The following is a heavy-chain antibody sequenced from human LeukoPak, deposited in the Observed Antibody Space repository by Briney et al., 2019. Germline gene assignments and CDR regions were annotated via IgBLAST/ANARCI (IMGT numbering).Heavy chain of an antibody. D-gene: IGHD7-27*01. CDR2: IIPIFGTA. Sequence: SVKVSCKASGGTFSSNAISWVRQAPGQGLEWMGRIIPIFGTANYAQKFQGRVTITTDESTSTAYMELSSLRSEDTAVYYCAVTWPLGYYYFDYWGQGTPVNFSS. CDR1: GGTFSSNA. V-gene: IGHV1-69*05. J-gene: IGHJ4*02. CDR3: AVTWPLGYYYFDY.